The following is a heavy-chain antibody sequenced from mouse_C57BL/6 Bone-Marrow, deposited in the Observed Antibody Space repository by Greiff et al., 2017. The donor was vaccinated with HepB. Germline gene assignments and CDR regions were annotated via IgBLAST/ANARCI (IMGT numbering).Heavy chain of an antibody. J-gene: IGHJ3*01. CDR1: GYTFTSYW. CDR3: ARTGRGGAWFAY. Sequence: QVQLQQPGAELVRPGTSVKLSCKASGYTFTSYWMHWVKQRPGQGLEWIGVIDPSDSYTNYNQKFKGKATLTVDTSSSTAYMQLSSLTSEDSAVYYCARTGRGGAWFAYWGQGTLVTVSA. D-gene: IGHD4-1*01. V-gene: IGHV1-59*01. CDR2: IDPSDSYT.